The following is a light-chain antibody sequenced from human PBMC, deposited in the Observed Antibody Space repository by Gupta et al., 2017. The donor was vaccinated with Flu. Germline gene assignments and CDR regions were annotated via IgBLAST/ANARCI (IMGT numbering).Light chain of an antibody. CDR2: EVS. V-gene: IGLV2-14*01. J-gene: IGLJ2*01. CDR1: SSDVGGYNY. CDR3: CSYTSSNTLL. Sequence: QSALTQPASVSGSPGQSITIYCTGTSSDVGGYNYVSWYQQHPGKAPKLIIYEVSNRPSGVSNRFSGSKSGNTASLTISGLQAEDEADYYCCSYTSSNTLLFGGGTKLTVL.